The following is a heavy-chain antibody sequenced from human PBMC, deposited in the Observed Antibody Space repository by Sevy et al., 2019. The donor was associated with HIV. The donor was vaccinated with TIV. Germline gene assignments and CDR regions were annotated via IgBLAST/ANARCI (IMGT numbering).Heavy chain of an antibody. J-gene: IGHJ4*02. CDR1: GYTLTQLS. Sequence: ASVKVSCKVSGYTLTQLSMHWVRQAPGKGLEWMGSFDPEDGETLYAQNFQGRVTMTEDTSTDTAYMALSSLRSVDTAIYYCATTKDYYDSSGSPFDYWGQGTLVTVSS. V-gene: IGHV1-24*01. CDR2: FDPEDGET. CDR3: ATTKDYYDSSGSPFDY. D-gene: IGHD3-22*01.